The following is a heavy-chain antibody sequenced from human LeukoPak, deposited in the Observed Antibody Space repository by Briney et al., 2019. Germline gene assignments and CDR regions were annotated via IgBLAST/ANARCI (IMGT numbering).Heavy chain of an antibody. CDR3: ARAYSSSPYYFDY. J-gene: IGHJ4*02. Sequence: SETLSLTCTVSGGSISSYYWSWIRQPPGKGLEWIGYIYYNGSTNYNPSLKSRVTISVDTSKNQFSLKLSSVTAADTAVYYCARAYSSSPYYFDYWGQGTLVTVSS. CDR2: IYYNGST. V-gene: IGHV4-59*01. D-gene: IGHD6-6*01. CDR1: GGSISSYY.